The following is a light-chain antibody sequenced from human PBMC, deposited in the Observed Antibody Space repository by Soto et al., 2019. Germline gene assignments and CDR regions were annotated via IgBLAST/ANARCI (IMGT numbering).Light chain of an antibody. CDR2: DVS. CDR1: NSDVGNYEY. J-gene: IGLJ3*02. V-gene: IGLV2-11*01. Sequence: QSALTQPRSVSGSPGQSVTISCTGTNSDVGNYEYVSWYQHLPGKAPKLMIYDVSKRPSGVPDRFSGSKSGNTASLTISGLQAEDEADYSCCSYVGSYTWVFGGGTKVTVL. CDR3: CSYVGSYTWV.